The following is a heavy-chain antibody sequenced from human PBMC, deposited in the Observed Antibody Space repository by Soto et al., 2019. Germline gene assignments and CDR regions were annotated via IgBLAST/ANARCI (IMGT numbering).Heavy chain of an antibody. CDR2: ISYDGSYK. CDR1: GFTFSTYA. D-gene: IGHD4-4*01. Sequence: QVHLVESGGGVVQPGRSLRLSCAASGFTFSTYAMHWVRQAPGKGLEWVAVISYDGSYKYYADSVKGRFTISRDNSKNMLSLQMHSLGAEGPAGYYCVRVQSKGVDTNSSGYHYYGMDVWGQGTTVTVSS. CDR3: VRVQSKGVDTNSSGYHYYGMDV. V-gene: IGHV3-30*04. J-gene: IGHJ6*02.